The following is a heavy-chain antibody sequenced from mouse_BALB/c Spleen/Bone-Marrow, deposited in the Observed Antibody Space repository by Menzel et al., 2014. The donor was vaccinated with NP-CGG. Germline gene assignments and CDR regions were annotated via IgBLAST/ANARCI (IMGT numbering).Heavy chain of an antibody. V-gene: IGHV1-54*01. Sequence: QVQLQQSGAELVRPGTSVKVSCKASGYPSTDYLIEWVKQRPGQGLEWIGVINPGSGGTNYNEKFKGKATLTADKSSSTAYMQLSSLTSDDSAVYFCARWDYAMDYWGQGTSVTVSS. CDR3: ARWDYAMDY. CDR1: GYPSTDYL. J-gene: IGHJ4*01. CDR2: INPGSGGT.